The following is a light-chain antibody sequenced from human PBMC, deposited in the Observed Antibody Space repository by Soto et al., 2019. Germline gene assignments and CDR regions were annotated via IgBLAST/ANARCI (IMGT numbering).Light chain of an antibody. CDR2: AAS. Sequence: IQMTQSPSSLSASVGDRVTITCRAGQTIRTYLNWYQEKPGKAPNLLIYAASTLQSGVPSRFSGSGSGTDFTLTISSLQLEDFATYYCQQTYSTPLTFGGGTKVEIK. V-gene: IGKV1-39*01. CDR3: QQTYSTPLT. CDR1: QTIRTY. J-gene: IGKJ4*01.